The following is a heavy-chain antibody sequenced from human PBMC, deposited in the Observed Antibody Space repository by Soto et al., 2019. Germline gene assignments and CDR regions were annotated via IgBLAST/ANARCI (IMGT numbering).Heavy chain of an antibody. J-gene: IGHJ6*02. CDR3: AKDRRTAVAGPNYYYYGMDV. CDR1: GFTFSSYG. V-gene: IGHV3-30*18. CDR2: ISYDGSKK. D-gene: IGHD6-19*01. Sequence: GGSLRLSCAASGFTFSSYGMHWVRQAPGKGLEWVAVISYDGSKKYYADSVKGRFTISRDNSKNTLYLQMNSLRAEDTAVYYCAKDRRTAVAGPNYYYYGMDVWGQGTTVTVSS.